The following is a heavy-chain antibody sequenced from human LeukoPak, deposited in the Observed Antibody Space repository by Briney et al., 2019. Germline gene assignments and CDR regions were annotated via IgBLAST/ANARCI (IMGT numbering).Heavy chain of an antibody. CDR1: GGSISSYY. Sequence: PSETLSLTCTVSGGSISSYYWSWIRQPPGKGLEWIGNIYYSGSTNFNPSLKSRVTISVDTSKNQFSLKLSSVTAADTAVYYCARLGSPQGYGGNKAFDIWGHGTMVTVSS. CDR2: IYYSGST. CDR3: ARLGSPQGYGGNKAFDI. D-gene: IGHD4-23*01. V-gene: IGHV4-59*01. J-gene: IGHJ3*02.